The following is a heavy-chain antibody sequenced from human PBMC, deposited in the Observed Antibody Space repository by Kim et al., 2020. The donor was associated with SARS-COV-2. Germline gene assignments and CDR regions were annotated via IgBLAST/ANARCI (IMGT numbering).Heavy chain of an antibody. D-gene: IGHD3-10*01. Sequence: ASVKVSCKASGYTFTSYGISWVRQAPGQGLEWMGWISAYNGNTNYAQKLQGRVTMTTDTSTSTAYMELRSLRSDDTAVYYCARVQGFGDRDYYGMDVWGQGTTVTVSS. CDR3: ARVQGFGDRDYYGMDV. J-gene: IGHJ6*02. CDR2: ISAYNGNT. CDR1: GYTFTSYG. V-gene: IGHV1-18*01.